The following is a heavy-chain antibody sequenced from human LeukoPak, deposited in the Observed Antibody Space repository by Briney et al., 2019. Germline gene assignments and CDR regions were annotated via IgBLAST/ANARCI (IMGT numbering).Heavy chain of an antibody. CDR3: ARNRITIFGVVIMAVNWFDP. D-gene: IGHD3-3*01. V-gene: IGHV4-59*08. CDR2: IYYSGST. J-gene: IGHJ5*02. Sequence: PSETLSLTCTVSGGSISSYYWSWIRQPPGKGLEWIGYIYYSGSTNYNPSLKSRVAISVDTSKNQFSLKLSSVTAADTAVYYCARNRITIFGVVIMAVNWFDPWGQGTLVTVSS. CDR1: GGSISSYY.